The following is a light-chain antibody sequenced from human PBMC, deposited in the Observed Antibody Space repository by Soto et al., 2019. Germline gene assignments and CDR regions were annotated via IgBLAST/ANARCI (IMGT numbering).Light chain of an antibody. V-gene: IGKV1-17*03. CDR3: VQHNSYPLT. CDR2: AAS. CDR1: QDISSS. Sequence: IQMTQSPSAMSASVGDRVTITCRASQDISSSLAWFQQKPGKVPERLIYAASTLQTGVPSRFSGTGSGTEFTLTISTLQPEDFATYYCVQHNSYPLTFGGGTKVDIK. J-gene: IGKJ4*01.